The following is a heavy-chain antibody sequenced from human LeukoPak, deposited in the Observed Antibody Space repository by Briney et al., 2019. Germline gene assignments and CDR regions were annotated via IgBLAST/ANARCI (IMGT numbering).Heavy chain of an antibody. Sequence: GGSLRLSCAASGFTFSTYSMNWVRQAPGKGLEWVSYISSSGSTIYYADSVKGRFTISRDNAKNSLYLQMNSLRAEDTAVYYCARGGTLEYFQHWGQGTLVTVSS. CDR1: GFTFSTYS. CDR3: ARGGTLEYFQH. CDR2: ISSSGSTI. J-gene: IGHJ1*01. V-gene: IGHV3-48*04.